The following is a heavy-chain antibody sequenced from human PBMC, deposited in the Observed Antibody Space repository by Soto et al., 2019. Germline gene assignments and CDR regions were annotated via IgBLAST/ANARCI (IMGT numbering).Heavy chain of an antibody. D-gene: IGHD1-1*01. Sequence: PGWSLRLSCAVVGMTVSGKKYVAWVRQAPGKGLEWVSGVYDADGKYYADSVKGRFTTSRDSSKTIVYLEMNDLGPEDTAIYYCATWLQREHAYDVWGQGTTVT. CDR1: GMTVSGKKY. CDR3: ATWLQREHAYDV. V-gene: IGHV3-53*01. J-gene: IGHJ3*01. CDR2: VYDADGK.